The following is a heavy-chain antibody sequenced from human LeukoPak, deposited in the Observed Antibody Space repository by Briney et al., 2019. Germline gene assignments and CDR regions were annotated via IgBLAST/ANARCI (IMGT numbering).Heavy chain of an antibody. CDR3: TTDPPKD. V-gene: IGHV3-15*01. CDR1: GFTLSNIW. Sequence: GGSLRLSCAASGFTLSNIWMIWVRQAPGKGLEWVGRIKSRADGGTTDYAAPVKGRFIISRDDSKNTLFLQMNSLKTEDTGVYYCTTDPPKDWGQGTLVTVSS. CDR2: IKSRADGGTT. J-gene: IGHJ4*02.